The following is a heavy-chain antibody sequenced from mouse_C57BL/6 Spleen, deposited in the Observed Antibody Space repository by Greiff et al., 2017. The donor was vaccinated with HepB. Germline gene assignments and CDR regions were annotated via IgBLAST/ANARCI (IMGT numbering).Heavy chain of an antibody. V-gene: IGHV3-6*01. D-gene: IGHD2-4*01. Sequence: EVQLQESGPGLVKPSQSLSLTCSVTGYSFTSGYYWNWIRQLPGNNLEWMGYMSYDGSNNYNPTFKNRNTITRDTSTNQFCMKLNSVTTEDTATYYCARDRGYDCDAMDYWGQGTSVTVSS. J-gene: IGHJ4*01. CDR3: ARDRGYDCDAMDY. CDR2: MSYDGSN. CDR1: GYSFTSGYY.